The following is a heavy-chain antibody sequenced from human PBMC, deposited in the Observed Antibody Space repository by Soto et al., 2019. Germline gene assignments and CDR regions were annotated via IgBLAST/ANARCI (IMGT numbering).Heavy chain of an antibody. CDR2: IDNSGTS. Sequence: SETLSLTCTVSGGSISSGGSYWGWIRQHPGKGLEWIGYIDNSGTSYYNPSLKSRLTISVDTSNNQFSLHLSSVTAADTAVYYCARVGISGTIDAFDIWGQGTMVTVS. CDR3: ARVGISGTIDAFDI. V-gene: IGHV4-31*03. J-gene: IGHJ3*02. D-gene: IGHD1-20*01. CDR1: GGSISSGGSY.